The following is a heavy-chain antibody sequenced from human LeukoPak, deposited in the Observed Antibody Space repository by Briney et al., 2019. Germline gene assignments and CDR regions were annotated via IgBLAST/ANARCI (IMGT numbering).Heavy chain of an antibody. CDR2: ISANGGGT. CDR3: AKATTSIVVDNYFDY. Sequence: PGGSLRLSCAASGFTFSNYAMSWVRQAPGKGLEWVSAISANGGGTYYADSVKGRFTISRDSSTNTLYLQVNSLRAEDTAVYYCAKATTSIVVDNYFDYWGQGTLVTVS. V-gene: IGHV3-23*01. CDR1: GFTFSNYA. J-gene: IGHJ4*02. D-gene: IGHD3-22*01.